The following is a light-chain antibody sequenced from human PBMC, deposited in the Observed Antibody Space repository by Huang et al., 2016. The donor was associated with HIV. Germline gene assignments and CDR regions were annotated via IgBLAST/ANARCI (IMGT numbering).Light chain of an antibody. CDR3: QQVNAYPLT. CDR1: QAINNY. V-gene: IGKV1-9*01. Sequence: IQMTQFPSSLSASVGDSFTLTCRASQAINNYVAWYQQRPGKVPKLLIYAASTLQSGVPSRFSGSGSGTDFALSISSLQPEDSANYYCQQVNAYPLTFGGGTKVEI. J-gene: IGKJ4*01. CDR2: AAS.